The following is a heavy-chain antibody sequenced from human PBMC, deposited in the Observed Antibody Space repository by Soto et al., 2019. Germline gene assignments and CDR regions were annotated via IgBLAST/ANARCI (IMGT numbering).Heavy chain of an antibody. CDR3: ARDFYGMDV. V-gene: IGHV2-70*04. CDR1: VFSLSVTLMR. CDR2: IDWEDTK. J-gene: IGHJ6*02. Sequence: SGPTLFNPTRTLTLTFTFSVFSLSVTLMRGTGIRHPPGKALEWLARIDWEDTKLYSTSLKTRLSISKDTSKNQVVLTITNMEPAYTAKYYCARDFYGMDVWGQRTTVTVSS.